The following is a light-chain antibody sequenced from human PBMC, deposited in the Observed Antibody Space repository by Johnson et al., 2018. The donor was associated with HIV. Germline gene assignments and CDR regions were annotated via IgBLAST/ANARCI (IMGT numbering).Light chain of an antibody. CDR2: DSY. V-gene: IGLV1-51*01. CDR3: GTWDSSLSAYV. J-gene: IGLJ1*01. Sequence: QSVLTQPHSVSAAPGQKVTISCSGSSSNIGNNYVSWYQQLPGTAPKLLIYDSYKRPSGIPDRFSGSKSGTSATLGITGLQTGDEADYYCGTWDSSLSAYVFGTGTKVTVL. CDR1: SSNIGNNY.